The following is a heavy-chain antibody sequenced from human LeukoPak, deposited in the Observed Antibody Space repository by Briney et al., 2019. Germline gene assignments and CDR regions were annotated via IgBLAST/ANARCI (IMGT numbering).Heavy chain of an antibody. CDR3: ARSPPYYYYYMDV. CDR1: GGTFSSYA. Sequence: GASVKVSCKASGGTFSSYAISWVRQAPGQGLEWMGWISAYNGNTNYAQKLQGRVTMTTDTSTSTAYMELRSLRSDDTAVYYCARSPPYYYYYMDVWGKGITVTVSS. CDR2: ISAYNGNT. V-gene: IGHV1-18*01. J-gene: IGHJ6*03.